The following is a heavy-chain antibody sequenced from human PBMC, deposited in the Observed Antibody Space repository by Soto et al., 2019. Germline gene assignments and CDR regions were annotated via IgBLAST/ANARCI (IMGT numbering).Heavy chain of an antibody. D-gene: IGHD1-26*01. CDR1: GYSFTNYD. Sequence: QLVQSGAEVKKPGASVKVSCKASGYSFTNYDISWVRQAPGQGLEWMAWISAHNGNKHYAEKFQGRVSTTTDTSTSTAYMEVRTLKTDDTAGYYCARGLLAYFGMDVWGQGTTVTVS. V-gene: IGHV1-18*01. CDR3: ARGLLAYFGMDV. CDR2: ISAHNGNK. J-gene: IGHJ6*02.